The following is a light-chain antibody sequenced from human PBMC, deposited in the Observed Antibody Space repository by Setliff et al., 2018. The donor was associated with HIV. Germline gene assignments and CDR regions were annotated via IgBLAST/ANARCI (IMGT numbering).Light chain of an antibody. Sequence: ALTQPASVSGSPGQSITISCTGTSGDVGRYNLVSWYQQQPGKPPKLMIYQASKRPSGVSNRFSGSKSGNTASLTISGLQAEDEADYYCCSDTGSNTYVFGTGTKVTV. CDR2: QAS. V-gene: IGLV2-23*01. CDR3: CSDTGSNTYV. J-gene: IGLJ1*01. CDR1: SGDVGRYNL.